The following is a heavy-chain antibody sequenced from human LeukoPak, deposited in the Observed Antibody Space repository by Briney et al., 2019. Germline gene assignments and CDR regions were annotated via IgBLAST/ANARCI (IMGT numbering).Heavy chain of an antibody. D-gene: IGHD2-2*01. Sequence: SETLSLTCTVSGDSISSYYWSWIRQPPGKGLEWIGYIYYSGSTNYNPSLKSRVTISVDTSKNQFSLKLSSVTAADTAVYYCATQYCSSASCSYPFDPWGQGTLVTVSS. J-gene: IGHJ5*02. V-gene: IGHV4-59*01. CDR2: IYYSGST. CDR3: ATQYCSSASCSYPFDP. CDR1: GDSISSYY.